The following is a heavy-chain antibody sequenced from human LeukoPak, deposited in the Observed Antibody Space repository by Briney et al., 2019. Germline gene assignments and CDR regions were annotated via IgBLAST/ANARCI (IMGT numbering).Heavy chain of an antibody. J-gene: IGHJ4*02. D-gene: IGHD3-10*01. CDR2: INHSGST. V-gene: IGHV4-34*01. CDR3: ARGRMVRILWCGELLDY. CDR1: GGSFSGYY. Sequence: PSETLSLTCAVYGGSFSGYYWSWIRQPPGKGLEWIGEINHSGSTNYNPSLKSRVTISVDTSKDQFSLKLSSVTAADTAVYYCARGRMVRILWCGELLDYWGEGTLVTVSS.